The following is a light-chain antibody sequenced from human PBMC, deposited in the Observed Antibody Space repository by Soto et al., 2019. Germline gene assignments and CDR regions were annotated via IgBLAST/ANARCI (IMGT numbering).Light chain of an antibody. CDR3: QQRSNWPPIT. J-gene: IGKJ5*01. Sequence: WYQRKPGQAPRLLIYDASNRATGIPARFSGSGSGTDFTLTISSLEPEDFAVYYCQQRSNWPPITFGQGTRLEIK. CDR2: DAS. V-gene: IGKV3-11*01.